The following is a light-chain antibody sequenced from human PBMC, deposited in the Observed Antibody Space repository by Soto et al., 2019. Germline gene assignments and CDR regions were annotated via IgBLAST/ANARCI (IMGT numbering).Light chain of an antibody. V-gene: IGKV3-20*01. J-gene: IGKJ2*01. CDR1: QSFSGNY. CDR2: GVS. CDR3: QQYGTSPPMYT. Sequence: EIVSTQSPGTLSLSPGERATLSCRASQSFSGNYLAWYQQKPGQAPRLLIYGVSSRATGIPDRFSGSGSGTDFTLSISRLEPEDFAVYYCQQYGTSPPMYTFGQGTKLEIK.